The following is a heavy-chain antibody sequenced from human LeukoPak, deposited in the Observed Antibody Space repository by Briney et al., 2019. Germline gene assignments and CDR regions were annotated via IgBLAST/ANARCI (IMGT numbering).Heavy chain of an antibody. CDR3: ARVGGSYSYYYYYYMDV. CDR1: GGSFSGYY. V-gene: IGHV4-34*01. Sequence: PSETLSLTCAVYGGSFSGYYWSWIRQPPGKGLEWIGEINHSGSTNYNPSLKSRVTISVDTSKNQFSLKLSSVTAADTAVYYCARVGGSYSYYYYYYMDVWGKGTTVTISS. D-gene: IGHD1-26*01. J-gene: IGHJ6*03. CDR2: INHSGST.